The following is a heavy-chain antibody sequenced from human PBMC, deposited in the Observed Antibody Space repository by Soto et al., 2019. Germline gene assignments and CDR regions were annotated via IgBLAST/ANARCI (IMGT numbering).Heavy chain of an antibody. J-gene: IGHJ6*02. CDR1: GFTFSNAW. Sequence: EVQLVESGGDLVKPGGSLRLSCAASGFTFSNAWMNWVRQAPGKGLEWVGRIKSKTDGGTADYAAPVKGRFTISRDDSKNTLYLQMDSLITEDTAVYYCTTQNCSGGSCYSGYYYYGLDVWGQGTTVSVSS. CDR2: IKSKTDGGTA. V-gene: IGHV3-15*07. CDR3: TTQNCSGGSCYSGYYYYGLDV. D-gene: IGHD2-15*01.